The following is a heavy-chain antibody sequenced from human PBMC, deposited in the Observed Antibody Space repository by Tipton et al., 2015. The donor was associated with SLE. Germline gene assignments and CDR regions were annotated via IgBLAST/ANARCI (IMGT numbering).Heavy chain of an antibody. CDR2: ISAYNGNT. J-gene: IGHJ4*02. V-gene: IGHV1-18*01. CDR3: ARGYYGSGSTGHFDY. Sequence: QLVQSGAEVKKPGSSVKVSCKASGGTFSSYGISWVRQAPGQGLEWMGWISAYNGNTNYAQKLQGRVTMTTDTSTSTAYMELRSLRSDDTAVYYCARGYYGSGSTGHFDYWGQGTLVTVSS. D-gene: IGHD3-10*01. CDR1: GGTFSSYG.